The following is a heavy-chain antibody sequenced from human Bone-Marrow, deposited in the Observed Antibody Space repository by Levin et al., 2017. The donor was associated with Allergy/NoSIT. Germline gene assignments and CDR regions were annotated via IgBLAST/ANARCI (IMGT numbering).Heavy chain of an antibody. J-gene: IGHJ4*02. CDR2: MNPNSGAT. CDR1: GYIFTDYY. V-gene: IGHV1-2*02. D-gene: IGHD6-13*01. Sequence: ASVKVSCKASGYIFTDYYMHWVRQAPGQGLEWMGWMNPNSGATSYAQKFQGRVTMTSDTSISTAYMELSRLRSDDTALYYCARDPPGSSWSRAVFDSWGQGTLVTVSS. CDR3: ARDPPGSSWSRAVFDS.